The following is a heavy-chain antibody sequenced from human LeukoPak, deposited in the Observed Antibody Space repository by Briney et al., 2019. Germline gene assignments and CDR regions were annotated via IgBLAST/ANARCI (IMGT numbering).Heavy chain of an antibody. CDR3: TKDRRGPAAGTWYFDS. V-gene: IGHV3-23*01. CDR2: ITAIDGRT. J-gene: IGHJ4*02. CDR1: GFTFSSTT. Sequence: GGSLRLPCVASGFTFSSTTMGWARQAPGRGLEWVSSITAIDGRTYYADSVRGRFTISRDNSKNTVYLQLNSLRAGDTAIYYCTKDRRGPAAGTWYFDSWGQGTLVTVSS. D-gene: IGHD6-13*01.